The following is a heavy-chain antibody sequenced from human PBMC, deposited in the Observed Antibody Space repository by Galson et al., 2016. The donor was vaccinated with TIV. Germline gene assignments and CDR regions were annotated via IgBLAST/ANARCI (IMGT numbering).Heavy chain of an antibody. CDR3: ARLPGYCANGVCFGDYSYGLGV. J-gene: IGHJ6*02. Sequence: QSGAEVKKAEESLRISCKGSGYTFTRYWIGWVRQMPGKGLEWIGIVYPLDSEAKYNPSFQGQVTISADKSISAAYLQWRSLKASDTAMYYCARLPGYCANGVCFGDYSYGLGVWGQGTTVTVSS. CDR2: VYPLDSEA. D-gene: IGHD2-8*01. CDR1: GYTFTRYW. V-gene: IGHV5-51*01.